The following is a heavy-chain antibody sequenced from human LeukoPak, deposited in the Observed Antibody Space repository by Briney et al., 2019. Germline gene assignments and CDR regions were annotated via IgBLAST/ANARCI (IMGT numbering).Heavy chain of an antibody. V-gene: IGHV1-2*02. D-gene: IGHD6-13*01. Sequence: ASVKVSCKASGYTFTGYYMHWVRQAPGQGLEWMGWINPNSGGTNYAQKFQGRVTMTRDTSTSTVYMELSSLRSEDTAVYYCARASRPYSSSWYVGPDYWGQGTLVTVSS. CDR1: GYTFTGYY. CDR3: ARASRPYSSSWYVGPDY. J-gene: IGHJ4*02. CDR2: INPNSGGT.